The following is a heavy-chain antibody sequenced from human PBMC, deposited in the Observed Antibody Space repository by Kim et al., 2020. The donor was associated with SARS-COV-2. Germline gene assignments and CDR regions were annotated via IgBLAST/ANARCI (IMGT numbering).Heavy chain of an antibody. J-gene: IGHJ6*04. CDR3: ARGPGGDGYGPSAMDV. V-gene: IGHV1-18*04. D-gene: IGHD2-21*01. CDR1: GYSFTNYG. Sequence: ASVKVSCKASGYSFTNYGLTWVRQAPGQGLEWMGWISAHSGDTKSTQKFRGRVTMTTDTSTSTAYMELRSLRPDDTAVYYCARGPGGDGYGPSAMDVWGEGTTVTLPS. CDR2: ISAHSGDT.